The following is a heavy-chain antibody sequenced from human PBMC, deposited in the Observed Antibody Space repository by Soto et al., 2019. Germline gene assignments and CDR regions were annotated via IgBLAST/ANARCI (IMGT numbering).Heavy chain of an antibody. D-gene: IGHD6-19*01. J-gene: IGHJ4*02. CDR3: ANLPGYRSGWYLSRGVYFDY. V-gene: IGHV3-23*01. Sequence: PGGSLRLSCAASGFTFSSYAMSWVRQAPGKGLEWVSAISGSGGSTYYADSVKGRFTISRDNSKNTLYLQMNSLRAEDTAVYYCANLPGYRSGWYLSRGVYFDYWGQGTLVTVSS. CDR2: ISGSGGST. CDR1: GFTFSSYA.